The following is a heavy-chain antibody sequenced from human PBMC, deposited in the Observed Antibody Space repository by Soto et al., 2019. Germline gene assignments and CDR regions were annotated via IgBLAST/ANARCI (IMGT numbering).Heavy chain of an antibody. D-gene: IGHD5-18*01. J-gene: IGHJ4*02. CDR1: GFSLSTSGVG. CDR3: ARGYSYGTLYYFDY. CDR2: IYWNDDK. Sequence: VSGPTLVNPTQTLTLTCTFSGFSLSTSGVGVGWIRQPPGKALEWLALIYWNDDKRYSPSLKSRLTITKDTSKNQVVLTMTNMDPVDTATYYCARGYSYGTLYYFDYWGQGTLVTVSS. V-gene: IGHV2-5*01.